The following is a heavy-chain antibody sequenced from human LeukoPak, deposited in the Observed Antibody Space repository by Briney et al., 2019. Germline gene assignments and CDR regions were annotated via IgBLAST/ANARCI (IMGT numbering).Heavy chain of an antibody. CDR1: GFTFSSYG. D-gene: IGHD5-18*01. CDR2: IWYDGSNK. J-gene: IGHJ4*02. Sequence: GGSLRLSCAASGFTFSSYGMHWVRQAPGKGLEWVAVIWYDGSNKYYADSVKGRFTISRDNSKNTLYLQMNSLRAEDTAVYYCAREKRGYSYGVVFDYWGQGTLVTASS. V-gene: IGHV3-33*01. CDR3: AREKRGYSYGVVFDY.